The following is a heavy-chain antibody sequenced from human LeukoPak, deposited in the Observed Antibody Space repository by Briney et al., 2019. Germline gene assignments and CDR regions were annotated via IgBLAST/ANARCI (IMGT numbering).Heavy chain of an antibody. J-gene: IGHJ2*01. D-gene: IGHD3-22*01. Sequence: PGGSLRLSCAASGFTFSNHYTSWSRQAPGKGLEWVSYISSSSSYTNYADSVKGRFTISRDNAKNSLYLQMNSLRAEDTAVYYCAREGRSGYSGYFDLWGHGTLVTVSS. CDR1: GFTFSNHY. CDR3: AREGRSGYSGYFDL. CDR2: ISSSSSYT. V-gene: IGHV3-11*05.